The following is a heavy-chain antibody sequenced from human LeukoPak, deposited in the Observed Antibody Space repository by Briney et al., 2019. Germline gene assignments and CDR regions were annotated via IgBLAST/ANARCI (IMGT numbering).Heavy chain of an antibody. CDR3: AREYGYNKRIDY. J-gene: IGHJ4*02. V-gene: IGHV3-21*01. D-gene: IGHD5-12*01. Sequence: GGSLRLSCAASGFTFSSYPMTWVRQAPGKGLEWVASVSSSSSYIYYTNSVKGRFTVSRDNAGKSLYLQMDGLRAEDTALYFCAREYGYNKRIDYWGQGTLVTVSS. CDR1: GFTFSSYP. CDR2: VSSSSSYI.